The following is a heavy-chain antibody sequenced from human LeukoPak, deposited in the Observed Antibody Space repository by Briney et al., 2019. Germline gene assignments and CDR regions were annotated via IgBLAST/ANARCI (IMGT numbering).Heavy chain of an antibody. V-gene: IGHV3-49*04. D-gene: IGHD3-9*01. CDR2: TRSKIYGGAE. J-gene: IGHJ4*02. CDR3: GRGLTVAGAKYYFDH. Sequence: GRSLRLSCTTTGFTFGDYGLTWVRQAPGRGLEWVGFTRSKIYGGAEEYGTSVKGRFTVSRDDSKGIAYLQMNSLNIEDTAVYFCGRGLTVAGAKYYFDHWGQGVLVTVSS. CDR1: GFTFGDYG.